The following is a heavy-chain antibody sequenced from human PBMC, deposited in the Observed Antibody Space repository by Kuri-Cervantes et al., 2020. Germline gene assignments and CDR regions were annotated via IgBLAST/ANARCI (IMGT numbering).Heavy chain of an antibody. V-gene: IGHV1-69*05. J-gene: IGHJ6*02. D-gene: IGHD3-9*01. CDR3: ARNWGAVRYFDWYRVSPYYYYYGMDV. Sequence: SVKVSCKASGGTFSSYAISWVRQAPGQGLEWMGGIIPIFGTANYAQKFQGRVTMTRNTSISTAYMELSSLRSEDTAVYYCARNWGAVRYFDWYRVSPYYYYYGMDVWGQGTTVTVSS. CDR1: GGTFSSYA. CDR2: IIPIFGTA.